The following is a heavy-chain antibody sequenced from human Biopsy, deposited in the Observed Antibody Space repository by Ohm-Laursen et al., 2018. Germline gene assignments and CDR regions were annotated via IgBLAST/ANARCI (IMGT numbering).Heavy chain of an antibody. D-gene: IGHD1-26*01. Sequence: GTLSLTCTVFGDSVSNNFWTWIRQPPGKTLEWIAYKFYRGTTTYNPSLKGRVIVSVDPPKSQISLKLTSVTASDTAIYYCARLTRRGNIIFFDYWGQGTLVAVSS. V-gene: IGHV4-59*08. CDR2: KFYRGTT. CDR3: ARLTRRGNIIFFDY. CDR1: GDSVSNNF. J-gene: IGHJ4*02.